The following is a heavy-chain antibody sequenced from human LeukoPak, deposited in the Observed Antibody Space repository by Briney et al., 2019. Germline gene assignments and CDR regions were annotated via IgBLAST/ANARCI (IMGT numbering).Heavy chain of an antibody. J-gene: IGHJ4*02. CDR2: IYYSGST. D-gene: IGHD6-19*01. CDR1: GGSISSSY. V-gene: IGHV4-59*01. Sequence: SETLSLTCTVSGGSISSSYWSWIRQPPGKGLEWIGYIYYSGSTNYNPSLKSRVTISVDTSKNQSSLRLNSVTDADTAVYYCARGDSIAVAGYYFDYWGQGTLVTVSS. CDR3: ARGDSIAVAGYYFDY.